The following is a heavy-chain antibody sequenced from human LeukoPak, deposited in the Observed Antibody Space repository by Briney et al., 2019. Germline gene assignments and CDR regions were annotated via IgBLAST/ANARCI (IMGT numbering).Heavy chain of an antibody. CDR3: ARSLGSWYYDSSGSILFDY. J-gene: IGHJ4*02. CDR1: GYTFTVYY. D-gene: IGHD3-22*01. V-gene: IGHV1-2*02. CDR2: INPNSGGT. Sequence: ASVKVSCKASGYTFTVYYMHWVRQAPGQGLEWMGWINPNSGGTNYAQKFQGRVTMTRDTSISTAYMELSRLRSDDTAVYYCARSLGSWYYDSSGSILFDYWGQGTLVTVSS.